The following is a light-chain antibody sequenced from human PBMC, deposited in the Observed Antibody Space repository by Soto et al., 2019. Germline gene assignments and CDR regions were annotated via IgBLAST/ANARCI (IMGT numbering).Light chain of an antibody. Sequence: DIQMTQSPSSLSASVGDRVTITCRASQSISNYLCWYQQKPGKAPKLLIYAASSLQSWVPSRFSGMGSGTDFTLTISSLQPEDFVTYYCQHSYSAPLPFGGGTKGEIK. J-gene: IGKJ4*01. CDR1: QSISNY. CDR3: QHSYSAPLP. V-gene: IGKV1-39*01. CDR2: AAS.